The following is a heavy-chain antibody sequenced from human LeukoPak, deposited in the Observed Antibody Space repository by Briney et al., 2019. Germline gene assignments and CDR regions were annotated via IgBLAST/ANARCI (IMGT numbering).Heavy chain of an antibody. CDR3: ARGGYYSYGHYDY. CDR2: VSGSGGST. D-gene: IGHD3-22*01. J-gene: IGHJ4*02. Sequence: GGSLRLSCAASGFTFSSYAMTWVRQAPGKGLEWVSTVSGSGGSTYYADSVKGRFTISRDNSKNTLFLQMNSLRAEGTALYYCARGGYYSYGHYDYWGQGTLVTVSS. V-gene: IGHV3-23*01. CDR1: GFTFSSYA.